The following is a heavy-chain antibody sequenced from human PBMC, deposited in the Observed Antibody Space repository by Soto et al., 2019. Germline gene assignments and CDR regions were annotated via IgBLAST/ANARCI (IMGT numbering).Heavy chain of an antibody. D-gene: IGHD3-3*01. CDR2: IIPIFGTA. Sequence: SVKVSCKASGGTFSSYAISWVRQAPGQGLEWMGGIIPIFGTANYAQKFQGRVTITADESTSTAYMELGSLRSEDTAVYYCARESVEVVIPLGPFDYWGQGTLVTVSS. CDR3: ARESVEVVIPLGPFDY. J-gene: IGHJ4*02. V-gene: IGHV1-69*13. CDR1: GGTFSSYA.